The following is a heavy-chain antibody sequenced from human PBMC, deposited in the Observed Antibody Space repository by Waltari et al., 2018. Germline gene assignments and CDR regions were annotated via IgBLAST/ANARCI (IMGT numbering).Heavy chain of an antibody. Sequence: EVQLVESGGGLVKRGGSLILSRAASGFTFSSISMNWVRKAPGKGLEWVSSISSSSSYIYYADSVKGRFTISRDNAKNSLYLQMSSLRAEDTAVYYCARDPRYCSSTSCHDYWGQGTLVTVSS. CDR2: ISSSSSYI. CDR1: GFTFSSIS. J-gene: IGHJ4*02. CDR3: ARDPRYCSSTSCHDY. V-gene: IGHV3-21*01. D-gene: IGHD2-2*01.